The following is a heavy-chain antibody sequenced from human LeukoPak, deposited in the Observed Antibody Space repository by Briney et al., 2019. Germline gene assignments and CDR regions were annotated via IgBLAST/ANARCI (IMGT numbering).Heavy chain of an antibody. D-gene: IGHD2-8*01. CDR3: ATTKFY. V-gene: IGHV3-23*01. CDR1: GFTFDNYA. Sequence: GGSLRLSCAASGFTFDNYAMNWARQAPGKGLEWVSTISGSGGSTYYADSVKGRFTISRDNSKNTLYLQMNSLRAEDTAVYYCATTKFYWGQGTLVAVSS. J-gene: IGHJ4*02. CDR2: ISGSGGST.